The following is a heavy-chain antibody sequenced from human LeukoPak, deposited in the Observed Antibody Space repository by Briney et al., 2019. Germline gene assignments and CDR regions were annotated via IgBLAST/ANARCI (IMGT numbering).Heavy chain of an antibody. V-gene: IGHV4-4*02. CDR3: ARQKWEQQGRDYYFNGLDV. Sequence: SETLSLTCSVSAGSTSSSNWWSWVRQSPVKGLEWIGEIYLYGTTNYNPSLKSRVTMSVDRSKNQFSLKLSSVTAADTAVYYCARQKWEQQGRDYYFNGLDVWGPGTTVTVSS. CDR1: AGSTSSSNW. D-gene: IGHD1-26*01. J-gene: IGHJ6*02. CDR2: IYLYGTT.